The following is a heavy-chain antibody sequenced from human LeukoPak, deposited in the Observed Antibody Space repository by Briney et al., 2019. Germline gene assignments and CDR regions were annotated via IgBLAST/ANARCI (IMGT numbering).Heavy chain of an antibody. CDR1: GFTFSSYA. D-gene: IGHD3-10*01. CDR2: ISGSGDST. V-gene: IGHV3-23*01. CDR3: AKHSGSGSSGAVY. Sequence: GGSLRLSCAASGFTFSSYAMSWVRQAPWKGLEWVSAISGSGDSTYYADSVKGRFTISRDNSKNTLYLQMNSLRAEDTAVYYCAKHSGSGSSGAVYWGQGTLVTVSS. J-gene: IGHJ4*02.